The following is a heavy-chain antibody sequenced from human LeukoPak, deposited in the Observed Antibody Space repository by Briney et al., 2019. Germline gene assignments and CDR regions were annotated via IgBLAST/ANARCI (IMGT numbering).Heavy chain of an antibody. CDR1: GFTFSSYG. CDR3: AKIYDSRDP. CDR2: ISYDGSNK. J-gene: IGHJ5*02. V-gene: IGHV3-30*18. Sequence: PGGSLRLSCAASGFTFSSYGVHWVRQAPGKGLEWVAVISYDGSNKYYADSVKGRFTISRDNSKNTLYLQMNSLRAEDTAVYYCAKIYDSRDPWGQGTLVTVSS. D-gene: IGHD3-22*01.